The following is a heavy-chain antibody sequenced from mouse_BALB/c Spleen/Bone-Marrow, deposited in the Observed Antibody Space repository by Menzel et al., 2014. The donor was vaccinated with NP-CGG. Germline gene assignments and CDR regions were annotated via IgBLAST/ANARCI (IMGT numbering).Heavy chain of an antibody. CDR3: AKNDGNGFAY. CDR1: GFSLXSFG. CDR2: IWGDGST. Sequence: QVQLQQPGPGLVAPSQSLSITCTVSGFSLXSFGVSWVRQPPGKGLEWLGVIWGDGSTNYHSALISRLRISKDNSKSHVVVKLNRRQTDDTATYYCAKNDGNGFAYWGQGTLVTVSA. D-gene: IGHD2-1*01. J-gene: IGHJ3*01. V-gene: IGHV2-3*01.